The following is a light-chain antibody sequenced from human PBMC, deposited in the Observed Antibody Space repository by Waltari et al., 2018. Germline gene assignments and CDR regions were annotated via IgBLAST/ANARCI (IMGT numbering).Light chain of an antibody. J-gene: IGKJ1*01. CDR1: QSVSSN. V-gene: IGKV3-15*01. Sequence: ETVMTKSPAPMSVSPGERATLSCRASQSVSSNLAWSQPKRGQAPRLLIYGASTRAAGIPARFSGSGSGTEFTLTISSLQSEDFAVYYCQHYNNWPHWTFGQGTKVEIK. CDR2: GAS. CDR3: QHYNNWPHWT.